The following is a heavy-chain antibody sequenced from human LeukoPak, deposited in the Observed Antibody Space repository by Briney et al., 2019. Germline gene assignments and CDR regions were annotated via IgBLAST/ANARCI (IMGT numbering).Heavy chain of an antibody. D-gene: IGHD6-19*01. CDR1: GFTFSSHGM. J-gene: IGHJ4*02. CDR3: ARILYSSNIDY. V-gene: IGHV4-39*07. Sequence: GSLRLSCAASGFTFSSHGMNWVRQPPGKGLECIGSIYYTGSTYYNPSLKSRVTISVDTSKSQFSLKLSSVTAADTAVYYCARILYSSNIDYWGQGTLVTVSS. CDR2: IYYTGST.